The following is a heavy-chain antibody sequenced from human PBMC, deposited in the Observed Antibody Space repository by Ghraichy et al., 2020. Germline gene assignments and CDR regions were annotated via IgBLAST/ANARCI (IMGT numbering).Heavy chain of an antibody. CDR2: IFSNDEK. V-gene: IGHV2-26*01. CDR3: ARITFPRSIAARSGGAPYYGMDV. D-gene: IGHD6-6*01. CDR1: GFSLSNARMG. Sequence: SGPTLVKPTETLTLTCTVSGFSLSNARMGVSWIRQPPGKALEWLAHIFSNDEKSYSTSLKSRLTISKDTSKSQVVLTMTNMDPVDTATYYCARITFPRSIAARSGGAPYYGMDVWGQGTTVTVSS. J-gene: IGHJ6*02.